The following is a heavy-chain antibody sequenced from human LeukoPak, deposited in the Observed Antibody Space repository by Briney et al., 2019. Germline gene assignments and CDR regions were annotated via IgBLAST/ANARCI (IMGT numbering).Heavy chain of an antibody. Sequence: ASVKVSCKASNYTFTNYGIMWVRQAPGQGLEWMGWISAYTGKTMFAQKHQGRVALTTDTSTTTAYMELRSLRSDDTAVYYCARDLEPAPRCKSGGNCYPLYWGQGTLVTVSS. V-gene: IGHV1-18*01. J-gene: IGHJ4*02. CDR1: NYTFTNYG. CDR2: ISAYTGKT. CDR3: ARDLEPAPRCKSGGNCYPLY. D-gene: IGHD2-15*01.